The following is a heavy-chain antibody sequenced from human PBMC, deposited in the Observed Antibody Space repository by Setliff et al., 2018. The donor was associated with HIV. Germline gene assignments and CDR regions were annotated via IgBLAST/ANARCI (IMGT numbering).Heavy chain of an antibody. D-gene: IGHD6-13*01. J-gene: IGHJ3*02. Sequence: ASVKVSCKASGYTFTTYVINWVRQAPGQGLEWMGWINTNTGNPTYAQGFTGRFVFSLDTSVSTAYLQISSLKAEDTAVYYCARDGAAAGPWAFDIWGQGTMVTVSS. V-gene: IGHV7-4-1*02. CDR2: INTNTGNP. CDR1: GYTFTTYV. CDR3: ARDGAAAGPWAFDI.